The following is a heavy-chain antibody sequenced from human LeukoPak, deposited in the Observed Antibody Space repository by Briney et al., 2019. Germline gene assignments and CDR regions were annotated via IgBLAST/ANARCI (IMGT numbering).Heavy chain of an antibody. D-gene: IGHD4-11*01. V-gene: IGHV4-34*01. Sequence: SETLSLTCAVYGGSFSGYYWSWIRQPPGEGLEWIGEINHSGSTNYNPSLKSRVTISVDTSKNQFSLKLSSVTAADTAVYYCARGYSNYVYYYYMDVWGKGTTVTVSS. CDR1: GGSFSGYY. CDR2: INHSGST. J-gene: IGHJ6*03. CDR3: ARGYSNYVYYYYMDV.